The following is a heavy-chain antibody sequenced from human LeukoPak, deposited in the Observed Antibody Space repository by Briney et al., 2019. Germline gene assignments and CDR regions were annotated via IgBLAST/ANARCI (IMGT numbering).Heavy chain of an antibody. CDR3: AKSVVGVVVIAAFDY. CDR1: GFTFSSYA. J-gene: IGHJ4*02. D-gene: IGHD2-21*01. Sequence: GGSLRLSCAASGFTFSSYAMSWVRQAPGKGLEWVSSISGSGGSTYYADSVKGRFTISRDNSKNTLYLQMNSLRAEDTAVYYCAKSVVGVVVIAAFDYWGQGTLVTVSS. V-gene: IGHV3-23*01. CDR2: ISGSGGST.